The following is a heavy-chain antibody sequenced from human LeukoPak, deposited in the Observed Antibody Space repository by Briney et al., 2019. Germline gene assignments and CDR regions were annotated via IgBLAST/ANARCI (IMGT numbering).Heavy chain of an antibody. CDR2: IYHSGNT. V-gene: IGHV4-38-2*01. CDR1: GYSISSGYY. J-gene: IGHJ3*02. D-gene: IGHD2-2*02. Sequence: SETLSLTCAVSGYSISSGYYWGWIRQPPGKGLEWIGSIYHSGNTYYNPSLKSRVTISVDTSKNQFSLKLSSVTAADTAVYYCARQGGGYCSSTRCYSALDIWGQGTMVTVSS. CDR3: ARQGGGYCSSTRCYSALDI.